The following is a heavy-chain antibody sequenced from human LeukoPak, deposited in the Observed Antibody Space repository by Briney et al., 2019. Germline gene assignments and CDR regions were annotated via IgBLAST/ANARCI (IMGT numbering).Heavy chain of an antibody. V-gene: IGHV3-23*01. CDR3: AGWEPDYFDI. CDR1: GFTFSSYA. J-gene: IGHJ3*02. Sequence: GGSLRLSCAASGFTFSSYAMSWVRQAPGKGLEWVSVISGSGGNTYYADSVKGRFTISRDNSKNTLYLQMNSLRAEDTAVYYCAGWEPDYFDIWGQGTMVTVSS. CDR2: ISGSGGNT. D-gene: IGHD1-26*01.